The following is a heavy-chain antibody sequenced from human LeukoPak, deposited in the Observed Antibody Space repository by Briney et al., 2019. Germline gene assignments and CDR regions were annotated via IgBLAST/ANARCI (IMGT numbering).Heavy chain of an antibody. V-gene: IGHV3-73*01. D-gene: IGHD6-19*01. CDR2: IRSKANSYAT. CDR1: GFTFSSYG. CDR3: TRSIAVAGGGPDY. Sequence: TGGSLRLSCAASGFTFSSYGMHWVRQASGKGLEWVGRIRSKANSYATAYAASVKGRFTISRDDSKNTAYLQMNSLKTEDTAVYYCTRSIAVAGGGPDYLGQGTLVTVSS. J-gene: IGHJ4*02.